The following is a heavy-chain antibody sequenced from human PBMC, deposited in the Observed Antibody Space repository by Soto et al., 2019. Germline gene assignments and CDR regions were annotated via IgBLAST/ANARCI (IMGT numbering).Heavy chain of an antibody. CDR1: GFSLSTSVGG. Sequence: SGPTLVNPTQTLTLTCTFSGFSLSTSVGGVGWIRQPPGKALEWLALIYWNDDKRYSPSLKSRLTITKDTSKNQVVLTMTNMDPVDTATYYCAHRGRYFDWLPRNWFDPWGQGPLVTVSS. D-gene: IGHD3-9*01. V-gene: IGHV2-5*01. J-gene: IGHJ5*02. CDR3: AHRGRYFDWLPRNWFDP. CDR2: IYWNDDK.